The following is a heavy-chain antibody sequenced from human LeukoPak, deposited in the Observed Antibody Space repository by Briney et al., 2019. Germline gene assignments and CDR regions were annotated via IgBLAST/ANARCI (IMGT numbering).Heavy chain of an antibody. CDR2: IRGGGSPI. Sequence: GGSLTLSCAASGFTFSTYSMNWVRQAPGKGLEWVSYIRGGGSPIYYADSVKVRFTISRDNAKNSLDLQMNSLRDEDTAVYYYTRDPHALDYGRRGTLVTVSS. J-gene: IGHJ4*02. V-gene: IGHV3-48*02. CDR3: TRDPHALDY. CDR1: GFTFSTYS.